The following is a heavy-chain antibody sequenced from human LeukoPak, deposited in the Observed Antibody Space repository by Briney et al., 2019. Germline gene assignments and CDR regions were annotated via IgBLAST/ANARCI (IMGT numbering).Heavy chain of an antibody. CDR2: VYYSGST. Sequence: SETLSLTCTVSGGSFSSTTYYWGWIRQPPGKGLEWIGSVYYSGSTYYNQSLKSRVTISVDTSKNQFSLKLTSVTAADTAVYYCARQYYDSSGYYPWYFDYWGQGTLVTVSS. V-gene: IGHV4-39*01. D-gene: IGHD3-22*01. J-gene: IGHJ4*02. CDR1: GGSFSSTTYY. CDR3: ARQYYDSSGYYPWYFDY.